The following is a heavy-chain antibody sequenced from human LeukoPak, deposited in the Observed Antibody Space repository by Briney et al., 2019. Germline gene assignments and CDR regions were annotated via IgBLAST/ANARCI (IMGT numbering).Heavy chain of an antibody. Sequence: GRSLRLSCAASGFTFSSYAMHWVRQAPGKGLEWVAVISYDGSNRYYADSVKGRFTISRDNSKNTLYLQMNSLRAEDTAVYYCARDPFTMVRGVITYYYYGMDVWGQGTTVTVSS. J-gene: IGHJ6*02. D-gene: IGHD3-10*01. V-gene: IGHV3-30-3*01. CDR2: ISYDGSNR. CDR3: ARDPFTMVRGVITYYYYGMDV. CDR1: GFTFSSYA.